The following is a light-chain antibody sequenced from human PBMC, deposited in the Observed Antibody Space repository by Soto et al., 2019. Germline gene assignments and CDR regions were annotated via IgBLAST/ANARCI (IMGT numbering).Light chain of an antibody. CDR2: TDS. CDR3: QVWDSSSDLVV. J-gene: IGLJ2*01. CDR1: NIGSKS. Sequence: SYELTQPPSESAAPGKTARITCGGNNIGSKSVHWYQQKAGQAPVMVIYTDSDRPSGIPERFSGSNSGNTATLTISRVEAGDEAEYYCQVWDSSSDLVVFGGGTKVTVL. V-gene: IGLV3-21*04.